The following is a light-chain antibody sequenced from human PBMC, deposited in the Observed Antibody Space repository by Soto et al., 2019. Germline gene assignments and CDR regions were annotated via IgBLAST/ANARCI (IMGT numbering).Light chain of an antibody. CDR3: SSFASSNTWV. CDR1: SSDVGAYNY. CDR2: EVT. J-gene: IGLJ3*02. Sequence: QSALTQPPSAPGSPGQSVTISCTGTSSDVGAYNYVSWYQQHAGKAPKLVIYEVTKRPSGVPDLFSVSKSANTASLTVSGLQAEDEADYYCSSFASSNTWVFGGGTKLTVL. V-gene: IGLV2-8*01.